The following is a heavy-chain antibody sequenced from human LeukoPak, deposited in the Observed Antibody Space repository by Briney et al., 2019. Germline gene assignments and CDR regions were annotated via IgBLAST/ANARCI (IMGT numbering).Heavy chain of an antibody. Sequence: GGSLRLSCAASGFTFSSYAMSWVRQAPGKGLEWVSAISGSGGSTYYADSVKGRFTISRDNSKNTLYLQMSSLTAEDTAVYYCAKGGGWYSDFFDYWGQGTLITVSS. J-gene: IGHJ4*02. CDR3: AKGGGWYSDFFDY. D-gene: IGHD6-19*01. CDR1: GFTFSSYA. V-gene: IGHV3-23*01. CDR2: ISGSGGST.